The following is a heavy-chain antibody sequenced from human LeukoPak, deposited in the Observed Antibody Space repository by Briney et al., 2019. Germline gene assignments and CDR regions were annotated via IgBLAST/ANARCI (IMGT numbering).Heavy chain of an antibody. CDR2: INHSGST. V-gene: IGHV4-34*01. Sequence: SSETLSLTCAVYGGSFSGYYWSWIRQPPGKGLEWIGEINHSGSTNYNPSLKSRVTISVDTSKNQFSLKLSSVTAADTAVYYCARRSIAVAGTGMVWYFDLWGRGTLVTVSS. CDR1: GGSFSGYY. J-gene: IGHJ2*01. D-gene: IGHD6-19*01. CDR3: ARRSIAVAGTGMVWYFDL.